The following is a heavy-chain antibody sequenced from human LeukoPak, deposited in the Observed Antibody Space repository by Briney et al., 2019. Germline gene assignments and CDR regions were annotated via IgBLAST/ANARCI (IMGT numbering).Heavy chain of an antibody. D-gene: IGHD4-17*01. Sequence: GGSLRLSCAASGFTFSSYGMHWVRQAPGKGLEWVAVIWYDGSNKYYADSVKGRFTISRDNSKNTLYLQMNSLRAEDTAVYYCARDRVHHAQKFMTTVSYYFDYWGQGTLVTVSS. J-gene: IGHJ4*02. CDR1: GFTFSSYG. V-gene: IGHV3-33*01. CDR3: ARDRVHHAQKFMTTVSYYFDY. CDR2: IWYDGSNK.